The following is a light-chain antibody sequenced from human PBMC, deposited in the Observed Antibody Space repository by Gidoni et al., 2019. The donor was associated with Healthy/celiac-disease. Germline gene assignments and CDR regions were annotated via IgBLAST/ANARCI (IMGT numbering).Light chain of an antibody. V-gene: IGKV3-11*01. CDR1: QSVSSY. Sequence: EIVLTQSPATLSLSPGERATLSCRASQSVSSYLALYQQKPGQAPRLLIYDASNRATGIPARFSGSGPGTDFTLTISSLEPEDFAVYYCQQRSNWPLTFXQXTRLEIK. CDR2: DAS. CDR3: QQRSNWPLT. J-gene: IGKJ5*01.